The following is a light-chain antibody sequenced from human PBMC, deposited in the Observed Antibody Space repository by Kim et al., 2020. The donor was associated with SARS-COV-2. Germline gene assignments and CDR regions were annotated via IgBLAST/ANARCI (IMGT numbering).Light chain of an antibody. Sequence: SLSAGDRATLFCSASQSVTTNVAWYQQKPGQAPRLLIYGASPRATGVPTRFSGSGSGTDFTLTIGGLQSEDFAVYFCQQYNRWPYTFGQGTKLEI. CDR3: QQYNRWPYT. CDR2: GAS. J-gene: IGKJ2*01. CDR1: QSVTTN. V-gene: IGKV3-15*01.